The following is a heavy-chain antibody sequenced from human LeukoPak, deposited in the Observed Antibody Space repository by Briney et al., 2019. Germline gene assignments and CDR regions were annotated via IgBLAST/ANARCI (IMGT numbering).Heavy chain of an antibody. D-gene: IGHD2-2*01. CDR1: GGSINGYY. Sequence: SETLSLTCAVSGGSINGYYWSWIRQPPGKGLEWIGSIYYSGSTYYNPSLKSRVTISVDTSKNQFSLKLSSVTAADTAVYYCARVVPAAGNWFDPWGQGTLVTVS. J-gene: IGHJ5*02. CDR3: ARVVPAAGNWFDP. V-gene: IGHV4-39*01. CDR2: IYYSGST.